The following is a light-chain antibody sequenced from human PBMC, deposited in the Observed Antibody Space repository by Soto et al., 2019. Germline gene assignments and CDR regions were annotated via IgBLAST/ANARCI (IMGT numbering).Light chain of an antibody. CDR3: QQSYSTPYT. J-gene: IGKJ2*01. CDR1: QRISSY. Sequence: DIQMTQSPSSLSAFVGDRVTITCRASQRISSYLNWYQQKPGKAPKVLIYAASSLLSGVPSRFSGSGSGTDFILTISSLQPEDFATYYWQQSYSTPYTFGQGTKLENK. CDR2: AAS. V-gene: IGKV1-39*01.